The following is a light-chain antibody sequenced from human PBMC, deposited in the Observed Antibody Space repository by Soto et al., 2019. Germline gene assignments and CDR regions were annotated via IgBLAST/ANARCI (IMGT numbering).Light chain of an antibody. Sequence: DIQMTQSPSSLSVSVGDRVTITCRASQSIGGFLNWYQQKLGKAPKLLIYAASSLQSGVPSRFSGSGSGTDFTLTISSLQPEDFATYYCLQDHNYPLTFGQGTKVDIK. CDR2: AAS. V-gene: IGKV1-39*01. CDR3: LQDHNYPLT. J-gene: IGKJ1*01. CDR1: QSIGGF.